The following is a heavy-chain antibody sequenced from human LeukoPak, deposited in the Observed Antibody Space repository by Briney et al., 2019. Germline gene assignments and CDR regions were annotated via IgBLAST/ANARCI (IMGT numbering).Heavy chain of an antibody. D-gene: IGHD3-10*01. J-gene: IGHJ4*02. V-gene: IGHV3-21*01. Sequence: PGGSLRLSCAASGFTFSSYSMNWVRQAPGKGLEWVSSISSSSSYIYCADTVKGRFTISRDNAKNSLYLQMNSLRAEDTAVYYCARDNGGVWFGELFPDYFDYWGQGTLVTVSS. CDR2: ISSSSSYI. CDR1: GFTFSSYS. CDR3: ARDNGGVWFGELFPDYFDY.